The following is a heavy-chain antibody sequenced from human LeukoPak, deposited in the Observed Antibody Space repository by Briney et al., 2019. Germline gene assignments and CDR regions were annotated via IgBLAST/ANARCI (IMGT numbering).Heavy chain of an antibody. J-gene: IGHJ4*02. V-gene: IGHV1-46*01. CDR2: NNPSGGST. CDR3: ARDMVGAEQY. Sequence: ASVKVSCKASGYTFSGYYIHWVRQAPGQGLEWMGINNPSGGSTSYAQKFQGRVTMTRDMSTSTVYMELSSLRSEDTAVYYCARDMVGAEQYWGQGTLVTVSS. CDR1: GYTFSGYY. D-gene: IGHD1-26*01.